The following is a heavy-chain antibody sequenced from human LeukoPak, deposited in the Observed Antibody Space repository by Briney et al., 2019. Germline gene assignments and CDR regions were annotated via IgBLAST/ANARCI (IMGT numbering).Heavy chain of an antibody. J-gene: IGHJ4*02. Sequence: SETLSLTCTVSGGSISSSSYYWGWIRQPPGKGLEWIGRIYYSGSTYYNPSLKSRVTISVDTSKNQFSLKLSSVTAADTAVYYCARSPSLWFGGQGYWGQGTLVTVSS. CDR1: GGSISSSSYY. D-gene: IGHD3-10*01. V-gene: IGHV4-39*01. CDR2: IYYSGST. CDR3: ARSPSLWFGGQGY.